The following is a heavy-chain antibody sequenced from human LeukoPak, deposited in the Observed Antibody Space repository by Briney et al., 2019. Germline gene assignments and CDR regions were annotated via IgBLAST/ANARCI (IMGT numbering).Heavy chain of an antibody. D-gene: IGHD6-25*01. V-gene: IGHV1-46*01. J-gene: IGHJ4*02. CDR1: GYTFTSYY. CDR3: ARDHDSHVRTATAYFDY. Sequence: ASVKVSCKASGYTFTSYYMHWVRQAPGQGLEWMGIINPSGGSTSYAQKSQGRVTMTRDTSTSTVYMELSSLRSEDTAVYYCARDHDSHVRTATAYFDYWGQGTLVTVSS. CDR2: INPSGGST.